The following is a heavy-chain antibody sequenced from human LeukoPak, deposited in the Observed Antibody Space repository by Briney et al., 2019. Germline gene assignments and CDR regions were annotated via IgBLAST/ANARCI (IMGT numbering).Heavy chain of an antibody. D-gene: IGHD6-6*01. Sequence: SETLSLTCAVYGGSFSGYYWSWIRQPPGKGLEWIREINHSGSSNYSPSLKSRVTISVDTSKKQFSLMLSSVTAADTAVYYCAERTAARWFDPWGQGTLVTVSS. CDR2: INHSGSS. J-gene: IGHJ5*02. V-gene: IGHV4-34*01. CDR3: AERTAARWFDP. CDR1: GGSFSGYY.